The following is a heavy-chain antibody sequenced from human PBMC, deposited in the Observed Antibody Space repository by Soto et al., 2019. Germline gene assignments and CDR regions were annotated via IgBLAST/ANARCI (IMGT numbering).Heavy chain of an antibody. D-gene: IGHD2-2*02. Sequence: ASVKVSCKASGYTFTSYDINWVRQATGQGLEWMGWMNPNSGNTGYGQKFQGRVTMTRNTSISTAYMELSSLRSEDTAVYYCARDYCSSTSCYNYYMDVWGKGTTVTVSS. V-gene: IGHV1-8*01. CDR2: MNPNSGNT. J-gene: IGHJ6*03. CDR1: GYTFTSYD. CDR3: ARDYCSSTSCYNYYMDV.